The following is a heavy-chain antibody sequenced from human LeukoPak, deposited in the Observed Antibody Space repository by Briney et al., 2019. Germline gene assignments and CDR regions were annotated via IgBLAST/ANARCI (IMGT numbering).Heavy chain of an antibody. Sequence: SETLSLTCVVSGGSISSGGYYWSWIRQHPGKGLEWIGYIYYSGSTYYNPSLKSRVTTSVDTSKNQFSLKLSSVTAADTAVYYCASSVQNYYGSGSSIDYWGQGTLVTVSS. J-gene: IGHJ4*02. CDR3: ASSVQNYYGSGSSIDY. CDR1: GGSISSGGYY. D-gene: IGHD3-10*01. V-gene: IGHV4-31*11. CDR2: IYYSGST.